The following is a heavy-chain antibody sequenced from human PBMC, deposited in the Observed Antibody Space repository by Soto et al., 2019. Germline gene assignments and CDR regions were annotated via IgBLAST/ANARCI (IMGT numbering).Heavy chain of an antibody. CDR1: GYTFTSYA. Sequence: QVQLVQSGAEEKKPGASVKVSCKASGYTFTSYAMHWVRQAPGQRLEWMGWINAGNGNTKYSQKFQGRVTITRDTSASTAYMELSSLRSEDTAVYYCARERVPRDSSGYQRPKYGMDVWGQGTTVTVSS. V-gene: IGHV1-3*05. J-gene: IGHJ6*02. D-gene: IGHD3-22*01. CDR3: ARERVPRDSSGYQRPKYGMDV. CDR2: INAGNGNT.